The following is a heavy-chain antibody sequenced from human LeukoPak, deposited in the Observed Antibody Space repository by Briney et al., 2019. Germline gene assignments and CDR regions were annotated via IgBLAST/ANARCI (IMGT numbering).Heavy chain of an antibody. Sequence: SQTLSLTCAISGDSVSSNTAAWNWIRQSPSRGLEWLGRTYYRSKWYNNYAVSVKSRISINPDTSKNQFSLQLKSVTPEDTAVYYCARWDHGTAYFDSWGQGTLVTVSS. J-gene: IGHJ4*02. D-gene: IGHD1-26*01. CDR2: TYYRSKWYN. V-gene: IGHV6-1*01. CDR1: GDSVSSNTAA. CDR3: ARWDHGTAYFDS.